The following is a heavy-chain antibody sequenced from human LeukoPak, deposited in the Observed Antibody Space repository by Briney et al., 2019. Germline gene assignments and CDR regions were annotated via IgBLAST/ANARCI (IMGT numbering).Heavy chain of an antibody. CDR2: IYSGGST. D-gene: IGHD5-12*01. V-gene: IGHV3-66*01. CDR1: GFAVSSNY. CDR3: ARGSGYDYEGAH. J-gene: IGHJ4*02. Sequence: AGGSLRLSCAASGFAVSSNYMSWVRQAPGKGVEWVSVIYSGGSTYYADSVKGRFTISRDNSKNTLYLQMNSLRAEDTAVYYCARGSGYDYEGAHWGQGTLVTVSS.